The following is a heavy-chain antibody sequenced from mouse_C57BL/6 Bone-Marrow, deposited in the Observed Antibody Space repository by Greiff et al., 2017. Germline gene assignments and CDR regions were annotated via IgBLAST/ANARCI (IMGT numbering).Heavy chain of an antibody. J-gene: IGHJ1*03. D-gene: IGHD1-1*01. Sequence: QVQLQQSGPELVKPGASVKLSCKASGYTFTSYDMNWVKQRPGQGLEWIGWIYPRAGSTTYNEKFKGKATLTVDTSSSTAYMELHRLTSEDSAVYFCARAYGSSYWYFDVWGTGTTVTVSS. CDR1: GYTFTSYD. V-gene: IGHV1-85*01. CDR2: IYPRAGST. CDR3: ARAYGSSYWYFDV.